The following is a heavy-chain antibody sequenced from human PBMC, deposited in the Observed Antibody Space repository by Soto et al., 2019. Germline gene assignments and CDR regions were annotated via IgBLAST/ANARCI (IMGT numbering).Heavy chain of an antibody. D-gene: IGHD5-12*01. J-gene: IGHJ4*02. CDR3: AKDLNYVDIVAPIDY. V-gene: IGHV3-23*01. CDR1: GFTFSSYA. CDR2: ISGSGGSS. Sequence: GGSLRLSCAACGFTFSSYAMSWVRQAPGKGLEWVSAISGSGGSSYYADPVKGRFTISRDNSKNTLYLQMNSLRAEDTAVYYCAKDLNYVDIVAPIDYWGQGTLVTVSS.